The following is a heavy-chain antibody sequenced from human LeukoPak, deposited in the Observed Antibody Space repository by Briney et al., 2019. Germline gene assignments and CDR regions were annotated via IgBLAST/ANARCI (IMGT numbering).Heavy chain of an antibody. CDR3: AREFNQLLWFGEQQYYFDY. J-gene: IGHJ4*02. CDR2: INPNSGGT. D-gene: IGHD3-10*01. Sequence: ASVKVSCKASGYTFTGYYMHWVRQAPGQGLEWMGWINPNSGGTNYAQKFQGWVTMTRDTSISTAYMELSRLRSDDTAVYYCAREFNQLLWFGEQQYYFDYWGQGTLVTVSS. V-gene: IGHV1-2*04. CDR1: GYTFTGYY.